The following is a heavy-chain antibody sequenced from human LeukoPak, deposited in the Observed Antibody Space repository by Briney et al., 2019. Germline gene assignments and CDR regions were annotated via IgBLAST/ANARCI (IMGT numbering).Heavy chain of an antibody. V-gene: IGHV3-7*01. Sequence: SGGSLRLSCAASGFTFSSYWMSWVRQAPGKGLEWVANIKQDGSEKYYVDSVKGRFTISRDNAKSSLYLQMNSLRAEDTAVYYCASLVGLRFLEWLSPLDYWGQGTLVTVSS. J-gene: IGHJ4*02. CDR1: GFTFSSYW. D-gene: IGHD3-3*01. CDR3: ASLVGLRFLEWLSPLDY. CDR2: IKQDGSEK.